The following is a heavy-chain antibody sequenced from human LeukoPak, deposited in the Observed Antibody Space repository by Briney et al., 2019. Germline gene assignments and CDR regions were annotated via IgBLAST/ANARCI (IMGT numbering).Heavy chain of an antibody. CDR2: IYTSGST. D-gene: IGHD2-2*01. CDR1: GGSISSGSYY. V-gene: IGHV4-61*02. CDR3: ARDDPLYCSSTSCYGRGFDY. Sequence: SETLSLTCTVYGGSISSGSYYWRWIRQPGGKGLEWIVRIYTSGSTNYNPARKSRITISVEKSKKPFSLKLSSVTAADTAVYYCARDDPLYCSSTSCYGRGFDYWGQGTLVTVSS. J-gene: IGHJ4*02.